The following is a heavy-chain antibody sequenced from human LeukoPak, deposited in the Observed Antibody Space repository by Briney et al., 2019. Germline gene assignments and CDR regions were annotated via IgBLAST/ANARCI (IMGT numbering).Heavy chain of an antibody. D-gene: IGHD4-17*01. CDR2: INHSGST. CDR3: QGGQYGDYESQRDYYYGMDV. J-gene: IGHJ6*02. V-gene: IGHV4-34*01. Sequence: PSETLSLTCAVYGGSFSGYYWSWLRQPPGKGLEWIGEINHSGSTNYNPSLKSRVTISVDTSKNQFSLKLSSVTAADTAVYYCQGGQYGDYESQRDYYYGMDVWGQGTTVTVSS. CDR1: GGSFSGYY.